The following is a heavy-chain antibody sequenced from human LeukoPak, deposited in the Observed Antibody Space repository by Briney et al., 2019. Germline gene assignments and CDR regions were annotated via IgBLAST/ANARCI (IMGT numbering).Heavy chain of an antibody. CDR1: GFSFDDHA. J-gene: IGHJ6*03. V-gene: IGHV3-9*03. CDR3: AKDQGATYFYYMDV. CDR2: IGWNSGVI. Sequence: GGSLRLSCTASGFSFDDHAMHWVRQAPGKGLEWLSGIGWNSGVIRYADSVKGRFTISRDNAKNSLYLQMNSLRAEDMALYYCAKDQGATYFYYMDVWGKGTTVAV.